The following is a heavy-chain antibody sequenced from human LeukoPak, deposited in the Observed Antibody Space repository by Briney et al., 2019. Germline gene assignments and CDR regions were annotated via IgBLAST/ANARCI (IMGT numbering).Heavy chain of an antibody. CDR3: AKDQHRYYYDSSGVNWFDP. Sequence: PGGSLRLSCVVSGFTFDDYATHWVRQAPGKGLEWVSGISWNSGSIGYADSVKGRFTISRDNAKNSLYLQMNSLRAEDTALYYCAKDQHRYYYDSSGVNWFDPWGQETLVTVSS. CDR2: ISWNSGSI. CDR1: GFTFDDYA. J-gene: IGHJ5*02. V-gene: IGHV3-9*01. D-gene: IGHD3-22*01.